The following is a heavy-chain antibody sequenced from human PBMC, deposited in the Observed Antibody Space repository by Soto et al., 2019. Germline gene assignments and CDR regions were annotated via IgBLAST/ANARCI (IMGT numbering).Heavy chain of an antibody. CDR3: ATLFLLRSGYCSGGSCRANYYGMDV. V-gene: IGHV1-24*01. CDR1: GYALTELS. Sequence: ASVKVSCKVSGYALTELSMHWVRQAPGKGLEWMGGFDPEDGETIYAQKFQGRVTMTEDTSTDTAYMELSSLRSEDTAVYYCATLFLLRSGYCSGGSCRANYYGMDVWGQGTTVTVSS. CDR2: FDPEDGET. D-gene: IGHD2-15*01. J-gene: IGHJ6*02.